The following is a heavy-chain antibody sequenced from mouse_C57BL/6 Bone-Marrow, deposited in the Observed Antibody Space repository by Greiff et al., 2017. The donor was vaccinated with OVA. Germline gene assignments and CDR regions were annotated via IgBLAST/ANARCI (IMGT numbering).Heavy chain of an antibody. CDR1: GYSITSGYY. Sequence: LVESGPGLVKPSQSLSLTCSVTGYSITSGYYWNWIRQFPGNKLEWMGYISYDGSNNYNPSLKNRISITRDTSKNQFFLKLNSVTTEDTATYYCARGARNDGYYFDYWGQGTTLTVSS. V-gene: IGHV3-6*01. D-gene: IGHD2-3*01. CDR2: ISYDGSN. J-gene: IGHJ2*01. CDR3: ARGARNDGYYFDY.